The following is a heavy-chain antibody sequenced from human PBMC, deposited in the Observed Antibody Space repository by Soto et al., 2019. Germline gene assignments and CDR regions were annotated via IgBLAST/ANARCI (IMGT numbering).Heavy chain of an antibody. CDR1: GGSISSSSYY. Sequence: SETLSLTCTVSGGSISSSSYYWGWIRQPPGKGLEWIGSIYYSGSTYYNPSLKSRVTISVDTSKNQFSLKLSSVTAADTAVYYCASPGNSSYYDAFDIWGQGTMVTVSS. J-gene: IGHJ3*02. V-gene: IGHV4-39*01. D-gene: IGHD1-26*01. CDR3: ASPGNSSYYDAFDI. CDR2: IYYSGST.